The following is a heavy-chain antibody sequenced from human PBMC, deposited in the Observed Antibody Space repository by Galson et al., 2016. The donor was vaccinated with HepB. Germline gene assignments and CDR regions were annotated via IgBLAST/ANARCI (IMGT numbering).Heavy chain of an antibody. CDR2: ISSNNYI. J-gene: IGHJ6*02. CDR1: GFTFSSYS. V-gene: IGHV3-21*01. Sequence: SLRLSCAASGFTFSSYSLNWVRQAPGKGLVWVSFISSNNYIYYADSVQGRLTISRDNAKNSLYLQMHSLRAEDTAVYYCAKDTGHCSGGVCSSPRGMDFWGQGTTVTVSS. CDR3: AKDTGHCSGGVCSSPRGMDF. D-gene: IGHD2-15*01.